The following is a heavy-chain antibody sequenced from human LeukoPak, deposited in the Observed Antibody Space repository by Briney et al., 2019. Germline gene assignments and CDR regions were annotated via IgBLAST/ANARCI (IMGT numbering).Heavy chain of an antibody. CDR3: ARGEHSADY. V-gene: IGHV4-4*07. J-gene: IGHJ4*02. D-gene: IGHD1/OR15-1a*01. CDR1: GGSIRSYY. CDR2: IYSSGYT. Sequence: PSETLSLTCTVSGGSIRSYYWNWIRQPAGKGLEWNGRIYSSGYTNYNPSLKNRVSMSVDTSKNQFALKLTSLTAADTAVYYCARGEHSADYWGPGALVTVSS.